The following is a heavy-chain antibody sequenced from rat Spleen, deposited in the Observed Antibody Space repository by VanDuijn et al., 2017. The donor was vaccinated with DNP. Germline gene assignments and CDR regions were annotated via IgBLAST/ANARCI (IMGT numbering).Heavy chain of an antibody. D-gene: IGHD1-1*01. J-gene: IGHJ4*01. Sequence: EVQLVESGGGLVQPGRSLKLSCAASGFTFSDYYMAWVRQAPTKGLEWVASISYDGGSTYYRDSVKGRFTISRDNAKSSLYLQMDSLRSEDTATYYCTTEEYYSAGDAMDAWGQGTSVTVSS. CDR2: ISYDGGST. CDR3: TTEEYYSAGDAMDA. CDR1: GFTFSDYY. V-gene: IGHV5-20*01.